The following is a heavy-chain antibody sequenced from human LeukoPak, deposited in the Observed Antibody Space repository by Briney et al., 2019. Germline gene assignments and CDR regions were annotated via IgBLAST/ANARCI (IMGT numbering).Heavy chain of an antibody. CDR2: ISYDGSNK. CDR1: GFTFSSYG. D-gene: IGHD3-9*01. J-gene: IGHJ4*02. V-gene: IGHV3-30*03. CDR3: TSKYFES. Sequence: PGRSLRLSCAASGFTFSSYGMHWVRQAPGKGLEWVAVISYDGSNKYYADSVKGRFTFSRDNSKNTLYLQMNSLETEDTAVYYCTSKYFESWGQGTLVTVPS.